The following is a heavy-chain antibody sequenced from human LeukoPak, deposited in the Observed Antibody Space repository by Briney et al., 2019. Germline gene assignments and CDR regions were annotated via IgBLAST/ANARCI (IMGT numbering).Heavy chain of an antibody. D-gene: IGHD6-19*01. Sequence: SETLSLTCTVSGGSISSYYWSWIRQPPGKGLEWIGYIYYSGSTNYNPSLKSRLTISIDTSKNQFSLKLSSVTAADTAVYYCARHSGAGTGFVYWGQGTLVTVSS. V-gene: IGHV4-59*08. CDR1: GGSISSYY. CDR2: IYYSGST. CDR3: ARHSGAGTGFVY. J-gene: IGHJ4*02.